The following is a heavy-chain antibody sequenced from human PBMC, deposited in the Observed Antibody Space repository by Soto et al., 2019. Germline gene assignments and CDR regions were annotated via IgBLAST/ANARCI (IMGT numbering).Heavy chain of an antibody. D-gene: IGHD3-22*01. CDR2: IYYSGST. Sequence: SEPLSLTWTVSGGSTSSGGYYWSWIRQQQGKGLEWIGYIYYSGSTYYNPSLKSRVTISVDTSKNQFSLKLSSVTAADTAVYYCARGRDYSDCSGYFGDYDHYGIDFWAQGAAVPVS. V-gene: IGHV4-31*02. CDR3: ARGRDYSDCSGYFGDYDHYGIDF. CDR1: GGSTSSGGYY. J-gene: IGHJ6*02.